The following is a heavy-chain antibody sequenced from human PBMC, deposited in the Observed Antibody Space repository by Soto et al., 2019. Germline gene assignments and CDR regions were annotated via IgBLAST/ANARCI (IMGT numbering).Heavy chain of an antibody. D-gene: IGHD3-10*01. CDR2: IYWDDDK. CDR3: AHRGFGIGDFDY. V-gene: IGHV2-5*02. CDR1: GFSLSTKGVS. J-gene: IGHJ4*02. Sequence: QITLKESGPTLVKPTQTLTLTCTFSGFSLSTKGVSVGWIRQPPGKALEWLALIYWDDDKRYSPSLKSRLTITKDTSKNQVVLTLTNMDPVDTATYYCAHRGFGIGDFDYWGQGTLVTVSS.